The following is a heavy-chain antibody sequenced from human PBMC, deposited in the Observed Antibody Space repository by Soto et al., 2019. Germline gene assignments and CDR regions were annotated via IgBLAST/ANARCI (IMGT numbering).Heavy chain of an antibody. CDR1: GFSFSTFD. D-gene: IGHD2-8*01. Sequence: EVQLVESGGDLVQPGGSLRLSCAASGFSFSTFDIHWVRQATGAGLEWVSGIGLSGDTYYAVSVRGRSTRSRENAKNSVYLQMNSLRADDTPVYYCVRGKGSGPNSGAFDIWGPGTMVTVSS. V-gene: IGHV3-13*01. CDR2: IGLSGDT. J-gene: IGHJ3*02. CDR3: VRGKGSGPNSGAFDI.